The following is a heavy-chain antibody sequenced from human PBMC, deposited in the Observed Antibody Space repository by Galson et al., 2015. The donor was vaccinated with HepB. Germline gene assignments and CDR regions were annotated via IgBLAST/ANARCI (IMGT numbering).Heavy chain of an antibody. CDR3: VRGGYYYDSNGSYDAFDI. CDR2: ISVYNRNT. D-gene: IGHD3-22*01. V-gene: IGHV1-18*01. J-gene: IGHJ3*02. CDR1: GYSFTNYD. Sequence: SVKVSCRASGYSFTNYDISWVRQAPGQGLEWMGWISVYNRNTNYAQKFQGRVTKTTDTSTNTAYMELRSLRSDDTAVYYCVRGGYYYDSNGSYDAFDIWGQGTMVTVSS.